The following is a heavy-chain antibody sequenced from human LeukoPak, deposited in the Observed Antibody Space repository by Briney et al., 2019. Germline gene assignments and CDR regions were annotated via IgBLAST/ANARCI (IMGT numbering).Heavy chain of an antibody. CDR2: INHSGST. CDR1: GGSFSGYY. J-gene: IGHJ4*02. D-gene: IGHD3-10*01. CDR3: ARSELLWFGKVNSGFDF. Sequence: TSETLSLTCAVYGGSFSGYYWSWIRQPPGKGLEWIGVINHSGSTNYNPSLKSRVTISVDTSKNQFSLKLSSVTAADTAVYYCARSELLWFGKVNSGFDFWGQGTLVTVPS. V-gene: IGHV4-34*01.